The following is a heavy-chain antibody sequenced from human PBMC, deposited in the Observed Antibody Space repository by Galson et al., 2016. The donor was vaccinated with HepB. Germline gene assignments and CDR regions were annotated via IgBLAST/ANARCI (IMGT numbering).Heavy chain of an antibody. Sequence: SVKVSCKAYGGTFSDYAINWVRQAPGQGLEWLGVIRPLHRTPTYAQRFQGILALTADDSTNTAYMELNSLRSYDTALYYCARLILIARSGESGDYWGQGTLVTVSS. CDR1: GGTFSDYA. D-gene: IGHD2-15*01. V-gene: IGHV1-69*13. J-gene: IGHJ4*02. CDR3: ARLILIARSGESGDY. CDR2: IRPLHRTP.